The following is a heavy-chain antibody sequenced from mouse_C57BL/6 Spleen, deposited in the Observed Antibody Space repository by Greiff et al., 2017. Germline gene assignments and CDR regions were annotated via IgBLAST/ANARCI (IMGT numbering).Heavy chain of an antibody. J-gene: IGHJ4*01. Sequence: QVQLQQPGAELVRPGSSVKLSCKASGYTFTSYWMHWVQQTPIQGLEWIGNIDPSDSETHYNQKFKDKATLTVDKSSSTAYMQLSSLTSEDSAVYYCARDYYSNFYAMDYWGQGTSVTVSS. CDR3: ARDYYSNFYAMDY. V-gene: IGHV1-52*01. CDR1: GYTFTSYW. D-gene: IGHD2-5*01. CDR2: IDPSDSET.